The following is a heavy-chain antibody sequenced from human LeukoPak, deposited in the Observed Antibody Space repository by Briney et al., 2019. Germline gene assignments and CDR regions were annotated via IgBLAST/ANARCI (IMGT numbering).Heavy chain of an antibody. CDR3: ARDTRGRVAVAGHFDY. CDR1: GFTFSSYA. Sequence: GGSLRLSCAASGFTFSSYAMHWVRQAPGKGLEWVAVISYDGSNKYYADSVKGRHTISRDNSKNTLYLQMNSLRAEDTAVYYCARDTRGRVAVAGHFDYWGQGTLVTVSS. V-gene: IGHV3-30-3*01. J-gene: IGHJ4*02. CDR2: ISYDGSNK. D-gene: IGHD6-19*01.